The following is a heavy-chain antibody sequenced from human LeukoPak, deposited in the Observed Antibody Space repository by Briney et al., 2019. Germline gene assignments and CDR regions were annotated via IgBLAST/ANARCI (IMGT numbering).Heavy chain of an antibody. J-gene: IGHJ4*02. Sequence: SETLSLTCAVSVGSTSSSNWWSGVRQPPGKGREWIGEIYHSGSTNYNPSRTSHVIISVDKSQTLSSLKLSSVTAADTVVYYCASAPSGSGWRNFDYWGQGTLVTVSS. CDR3: ASAPSGSGWRNFDY. CDR2: IYHSGST. V-gene: IGHV4-4*02. D-gene: IGHD6-19*01. CDR1: VGSTSSSNW.